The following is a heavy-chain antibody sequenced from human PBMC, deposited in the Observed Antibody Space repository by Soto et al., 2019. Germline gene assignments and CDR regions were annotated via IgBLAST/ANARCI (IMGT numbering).Heavy chain of an antibody. CDR1: GGSISSSSYY. Sequence: QLQLQESGPGLVKPSETLSLTCTVSGGSISSSSYYWGWIRQPPGKGLEWIGSIYYSGSTYHNPSLNRRVTIPVDTSKNQVSLKHSSVTAADTAVYYCVKGNCSGGSCYGDYYYGMDVWGQGTTVTVSS. V-gene: IGHV4-39*01. J-gene: IGHJ6*02. D-gene: IGHD2-15*01. CDR2: IYYSGST. CDR3: VKGNCSGGSCYGDYYYGMDV.